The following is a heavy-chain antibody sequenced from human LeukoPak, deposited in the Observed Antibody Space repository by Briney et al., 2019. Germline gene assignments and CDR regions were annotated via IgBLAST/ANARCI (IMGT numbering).Heavy chain of an antibody. J-gene: IGHJ4*02. D-gene: IGHD6-19*01. CDR2: IRYDGSNK. CDR3: AKEKYSSGWYSSYYFDY. CDR1: GFTFSSYG. Sequence: GGSLRLSCAASGFTFSSYGMHWVRQAPGKGLEWVAFIRYDGSNKYYADSVKGRFTISRDNSKNTLYLQMNSLRAEDTAVYYCAKEKYSSGWYSSYYFDYWGQGTLVTVSS. V-gene: IGHV3-30*02.